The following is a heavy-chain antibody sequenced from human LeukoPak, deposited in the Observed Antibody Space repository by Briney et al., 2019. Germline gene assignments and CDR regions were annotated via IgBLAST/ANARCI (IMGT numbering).Heavy chain of an antibody. Sequence: SDTLSLTCTVSGGSISSSPYYWGWIRQPPGKGLEWIGNIYYSGSTYYNPSLKTRVTISVDTSKNQFSLKLTSVTAADTAVYYCARHASVDGNWPRPLDYWGQGSLVTVSS. V-gene: IGHV4-39*01. D-gene: IGHD6-19*01. CDR3: ARHASVDGNWPRPLDY. CDR1: GGSISSSPYY. J-gene: IGHJ4*02. CDR2: IYYSGST.